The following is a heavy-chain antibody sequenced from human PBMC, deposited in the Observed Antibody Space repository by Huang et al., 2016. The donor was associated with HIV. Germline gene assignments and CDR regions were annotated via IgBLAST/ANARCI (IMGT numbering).Heavy chain of an antibody. J-gene: IGHJ6*03. CDR1: GGSFSGYY. CDR3: ARGQGGYYYYYMDV. V-gene: IGHV4-34*01. Sequence: QVQLQQWGAGLLRPSETLYLTCAVYGGSFSGYYGTWIRQPPGKGLEWIGEINHSESTKYNPSLKSRVTISVDTSRNQFSLTWTSVTAADTAVYYCARGQGGYYYYYMDVWGKGTTVTVSS. CDR2: INHSEST.